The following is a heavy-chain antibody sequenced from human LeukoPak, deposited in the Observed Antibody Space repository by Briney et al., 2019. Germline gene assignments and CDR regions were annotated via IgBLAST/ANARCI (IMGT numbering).Heavy chain of an antibody. CDR2: IHYPEST. V-gene: IGHV4-38-2*01. Sequence: PSEALSLTCAVPGFSISNGFFWGWIRRPPGKGLEWIGTIHYPESTYYNPSLNSRLTISLDASKNHFSLKLSSVTAADTAQYYCARGRGRQAGSRWHPDTHHDYWGQGILVTVSS. J-gene: IGHJ4*02. CDR1: GFSISNGFF. CDR3: ARGRGRQAGSRWHPDTHHDY. D-gene: IGHD6-19*01.